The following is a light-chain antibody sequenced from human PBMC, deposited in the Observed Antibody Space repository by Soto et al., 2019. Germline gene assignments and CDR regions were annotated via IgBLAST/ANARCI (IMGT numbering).Light chain of an antibody. J-gene: IGLJ2*01. V-gene: IGLV2-14*01. CDR3: SSYTSSSTSLI. CDR2: DVS. CDR1: SSDVGGYNY. Sequence: QSALTQPASVSGSPGQSITISCTGTSSDVGGYNYVSWYQQHPGKAPKLMIYDVSNRPSGVSNRFSGSKSGNTASLTISGLQAEDEAAYYCSSYTSSSTSLIFGGGTKVTVL.